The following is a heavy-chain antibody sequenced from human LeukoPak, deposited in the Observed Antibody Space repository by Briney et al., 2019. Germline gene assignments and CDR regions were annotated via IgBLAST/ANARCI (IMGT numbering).Heavy chain of an antibody. CDR1: GGSISSSNW. J-gene: IGHJ4*02. CDR3: ARGEDIDY. V-gene: IGHV4-4*02. CDR2: IYHSGST. D-gene: IGHD2-15*01. Sequence: SGTLSLTCAVSGGSISSSNWWSWVRQPPGKGLEWTGEIYHSGSTNYNPSLKSRVTISVDTSKNQFSLKLSSVTAADTAVYYCARGEDIDYWGQGTLVTVSS.